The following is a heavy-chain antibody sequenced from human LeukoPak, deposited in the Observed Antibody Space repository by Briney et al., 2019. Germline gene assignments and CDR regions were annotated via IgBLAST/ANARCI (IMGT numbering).Heavy chain of an antibody. J-gene: IGHJ4*02. CDR3: VRDGYTGSYYDY. Sequence: PGGSLRLSCAASGFTFDSYEMNWVRQAPGKGLEWVSYISSSGSTIYYADSVKGRFTISRDNAKTSLYLQMNSLRAEDTAVYYCVRDGYTGSYYDYWGQGTLVTVSS. CDR1: GFTFDSYE. V-gene: IGHV3-48*03. D-gene: IGHD1-26*01. CDR2: ISSSGSTI.